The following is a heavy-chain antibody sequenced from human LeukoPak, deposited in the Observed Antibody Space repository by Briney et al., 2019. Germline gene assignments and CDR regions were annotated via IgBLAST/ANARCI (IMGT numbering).Heavy chain of an antibody. J-gene: IGHJ3*02. CDR1: GGSISSYY. Sequence: SETLSLTCTVSGGSISSYYWSWIRQPPGKGLVWIGYIYYSGSTNYNPSLKSRVTISVDTSKNQFSLKLSSVTAADTAVYYCARGQYYYDSSGYTPDAFDIWGQGTMVTVSS. V-gene: IGHV4-59*01. D-gene: IGHD3-22*01. CDR2: IYYSGST. CDR3: ARGQYYYDSSGYTPDAFDI.